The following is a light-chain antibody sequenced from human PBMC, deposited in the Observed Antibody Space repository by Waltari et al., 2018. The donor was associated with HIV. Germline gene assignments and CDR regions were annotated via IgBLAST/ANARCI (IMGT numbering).Light chain of an antibody. V-gene: IGLV3-1*01. Sequence: SYDVTQPLSVSVSPGQTATITCSGDKLGNKYTSWYQQKAGQSPVLVIYQDTQRPSDIPERCSGSNSGHTATLTISGTQPIDEADYYCQAWDRTTLVFGGGTKLTVL. CDR1: KLGNKY. CDR2: QDT. J-gene: IGLJ2*01. CDR3: QAWDRTTLV.